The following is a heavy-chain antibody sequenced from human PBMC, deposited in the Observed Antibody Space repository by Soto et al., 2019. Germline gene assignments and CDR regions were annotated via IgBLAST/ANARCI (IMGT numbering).Heavy chain of an antibody. J-gene: IGHJ4*02. CDR1: GGSISSYY. CDR2: IYYSGST. CDR3: ARRYGSRFAY. Sequence: SETLSLTCTVSGGSISSYYWSWIRQPPGKGLEWIGYIYYSGSTNYNPSLKSRVTISVDTSKNQFSLKLSSVTAADTAVYYCARRYGSRFAYWGQGTLVTVSS. V-gene: IGHV4-59*08. D-gene: IGHD6-19*01.